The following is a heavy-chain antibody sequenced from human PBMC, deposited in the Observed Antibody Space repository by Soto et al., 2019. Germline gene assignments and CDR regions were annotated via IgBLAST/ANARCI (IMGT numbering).Heavy chain of an antibody. V-gene: IGHV1-8*01. CDR2: MNPNSGNT. CDR1: GYTFTSYD. CDR3: ARDITMIVVVTLGGDY. Sequence: QVQLVQSGAEVKKPGASVKVSCKASGYTFTSYDINWVRQATGQGLEWMGWMNPNSGNTGYAQKFQGRVTMTRNTFISTAYMELSSLRSEDTAVYYCARDITMIVVVTLGGDYWGQGTLVTVSS. D-gene: IGHD3-22*01. J-gene: IGHJ4*02.